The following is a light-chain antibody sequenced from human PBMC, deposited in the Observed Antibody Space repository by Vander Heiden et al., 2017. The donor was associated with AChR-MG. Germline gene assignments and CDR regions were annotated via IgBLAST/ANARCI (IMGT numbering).Light chain of an antibody. Sequence: QSALTQPASVSGSPGQSLTISCTGTSSDVGGYNYVSWYQPHPGKAPKLMIYDVSKRPSVVSNRFSGSKSGNTASLTISGLQAEDEADYYCSSYTSSSTLVYVFGTGTKVTVL. CDR3: SSYTSSSTLVYV. V-gene: IGLV2-14*01. CDR2: DVS. J-gene: IGLJ1*01. CDR1: SSDVGGYNY.